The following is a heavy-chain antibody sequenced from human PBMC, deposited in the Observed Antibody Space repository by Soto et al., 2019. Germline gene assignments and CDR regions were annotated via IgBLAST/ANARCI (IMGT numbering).Heavy chain of an antibody. V-gene: IGHV1-18*01. D-gene: IGHD3-3*01. CDR1: GYTFTSYG. CDR3: ARYDDFWSGYPPHYMDV. J-gene: IGHJ6*03. CDR2: ISAYNGNT. Sequence: ASVKVSCKASGYTFTSYGISWVRQAPGQGLEWMGWISAYNGNTNYAQKLQGRVTMTTDTSTSTAYMELRSLRSDDTAVYYCARYDDFWSGYPPHYMDVWGKRTTVTVSS.